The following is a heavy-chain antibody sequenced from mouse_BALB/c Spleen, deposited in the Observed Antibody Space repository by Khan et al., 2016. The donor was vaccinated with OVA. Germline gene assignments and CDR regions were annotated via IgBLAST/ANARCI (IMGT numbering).Heavy chain of an antibody. D-gene: IGHD2-1*01. Sequence: EVKLEESGAELVKPGASVKLSCSASGFNFKDTYIHWMKQRPEQGLEWIGRIDPPNDDSKYGPKFKAKATLTADTSSNTAYLQLSSLTSEDTAVYYCATLYGSPFAFWGQGTLVSVSA. CDR2: IDPPNDDS. V-gene: IGHV14-3*02. CDR1: GFNFKDTY. CDR3: ATLYGSPFAF. J-gene: IGHJ3*01.